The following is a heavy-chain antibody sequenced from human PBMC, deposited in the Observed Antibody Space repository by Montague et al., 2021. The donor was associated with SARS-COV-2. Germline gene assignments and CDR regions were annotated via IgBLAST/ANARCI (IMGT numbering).Heavy chain of an antibody. CDR3: ARQTTLLRGRAPPGV. Sequence: SETLSLTCTVSGGSISSTAYYWGWIRQPPGKGLEWIGSIYYTVNTYYNPSLKSRVTISVDASKNQFSLTLSSVSAADTAVYYCARQTTLLRGRAPPGVGGQGTTVTVSS. D-gene: IGHD3-10*01. V-gene: IGHV4-39*01. CDR1: GGSISSTAYY. CDR2: IYYTVNT. J-gene: IGHJ6*02.